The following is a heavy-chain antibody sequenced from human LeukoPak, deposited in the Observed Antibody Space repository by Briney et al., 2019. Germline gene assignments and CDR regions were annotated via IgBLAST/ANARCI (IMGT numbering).Heavy chain of an antibody. Sequence: GGSLRLSCAASGFTFSDYFMGWVRQAPGKGLEWVSYITNNGRKTYYADSVKGRFTISRDNSKNTLYLQMNSLRAEDTAVYYCAKVAGGSDAFDIWGQGTMVTVSS. D-gene: IGHD1-26*01. V-gene: IGHV3-11*04. CDR2: ITNNGRKT. CDR3: AKVAGGSDAFDI. CDR1: GFTFSDYF. J-gene: IGHJ3*02.